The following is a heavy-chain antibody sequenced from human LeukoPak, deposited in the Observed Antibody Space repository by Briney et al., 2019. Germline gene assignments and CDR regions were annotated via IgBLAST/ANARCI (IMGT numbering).Heavy chain of an antibody. CDR1: GFTFSSYA. CDR2: ISGSGDNT. V-gene: IGHV3-23*01. J-gene: IGHJ4*02. CDR3: AKGSYYDSSGSFYFDY. D-gene: IGHD3-22*01. Sequence: GGSLRLSCAAPGFTFSSYAMSWVRQDPGKGLEWVSGISGSGDNTYYADSVKGRFTISRDNSKNTLYVQVNSLGTEDTAAYYCAKGSYYDSSGSFYFDYWGQGTLVTVSS.